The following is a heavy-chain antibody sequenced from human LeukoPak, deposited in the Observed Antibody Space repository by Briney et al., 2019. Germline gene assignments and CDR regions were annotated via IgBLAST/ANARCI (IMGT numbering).Heavy chain of an antibody. CDR1: GFIFTNYP. J-gene: IGHJ6*02. CDR3: ARFPSFIADAGRSMDV. CDR2: ILYEVHSR. D-gene: IGHD6-13*01. Sequence: LPGGSLRLSCAASGFIFTNYPMQWVRQAPGGGLEWVAVILYEVHSRSYADSVKGRFTISRDNYKNPLYLQMNSLRTEDTSVSYCARFPSFIADAGRSMDVWGQGTTVTVSS. V-gene: IGHV3-30*04.